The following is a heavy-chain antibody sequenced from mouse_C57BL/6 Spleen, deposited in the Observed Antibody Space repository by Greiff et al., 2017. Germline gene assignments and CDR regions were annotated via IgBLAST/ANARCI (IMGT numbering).Heavy chain of an antibody. CDR2: ISSGSSTI. Sequence: EVPVVESGGGLVKPGGSLKLSCAASGFTFSDYGMHWVRQAPEKGLEWVAYISSGSSTIYYADTVKGRFTISRDNAKNTLFLQMTSLRSEDTAMYYCARHYYGYEAWFAYWGQGTLVTVSA. CDR3: ARHYYGYEAWFAY. D-gene: IGHD2-2*01. CDR1: GFTFSDYG. V-gene: IGHV5-17*01. J-gene: IGHJ3*01.